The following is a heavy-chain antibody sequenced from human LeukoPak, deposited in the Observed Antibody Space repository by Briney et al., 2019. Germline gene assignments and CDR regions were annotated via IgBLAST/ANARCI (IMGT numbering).Heavy chain of an antibody. J-gene: IGHJ6*02. CDR3: AKDLSSAITSALVLDV. CDR2: ITWNRDNI. Sequence: GRSLRLSCAASGFMFSSYAMHWVRHTPGKGLEWVAGITWNRDNIGYGDSVKGRFTISRDNVKNVLYLQMNSLRPEDTALYYCAKDLSSAITSALVLDVWGQGTTV. D-gene: IGHD3-22*01. V-gene: IGHV3-9*01. CDR1: GFMFSSYA.